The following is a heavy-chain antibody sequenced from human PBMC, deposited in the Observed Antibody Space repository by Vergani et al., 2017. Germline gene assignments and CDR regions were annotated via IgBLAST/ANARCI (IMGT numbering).Heavy chain of an antibody. D-gene: IGHD3-9*01. V-gene: IGHV4-34*01. CDR3: ARGKYRPRGVLRYFDWFDY. CDR2: INHSGST. Sequence: QVQLQQWGAGLLKPSETLSLTCAVYGGSFSGYYWSWIRQPPGKGLEWIGEINHSGSTNYNPSLKSRVTISVDTSKNQFSLKLSSVTAADTAVYYCARGKYRPRGVLRYFDWFDYWGQGTLVTVSS. CDR1: GGSFSGYY. J-gene: IGHJ4*02.